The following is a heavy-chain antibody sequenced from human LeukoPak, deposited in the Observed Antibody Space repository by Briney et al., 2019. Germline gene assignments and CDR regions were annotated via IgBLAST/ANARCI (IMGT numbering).Heavy chain of an antibody. CDR1: GFTFSSYS. D-gene: IGHD6-6*01. J-gene: IGHJ4*02. CDR3: ARGEYSSSSGLFDY. CDR2: ISSSSYI. Sequence: GGSLRLSCAASGFTFSSYSMNWVRQAPGRGLEWVSSISSSSYIYYADSVKGRFTISRDNAKNSLYLQMNSLRAEDTAVYYCARGEYSSSSGLFDYWGQGTLVTVSS. V-gene: IGHV3-21*01.